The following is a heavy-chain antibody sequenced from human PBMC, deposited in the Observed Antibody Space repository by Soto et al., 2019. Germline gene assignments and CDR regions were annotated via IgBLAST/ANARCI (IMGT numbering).Heavy chain of an antibody. CDR3: AREPWAGDAFDI. V-gene: IGHV3-30*04. CDR1: GFTFSSYA. D-gene: IGHD6-19*01. J-gene: IGHJ3*02. Sequence: GGSLRLSCAASGFTFSSYAMHWVRQAPGKGLEWVAVISYDGSNKYYADSVKGRFTISRDNSKNTLYLQMNSLRAEDTAVYYCAREPWAGDAFDIWGQGTMVTVSS. CDR2: ISYDGSNK.